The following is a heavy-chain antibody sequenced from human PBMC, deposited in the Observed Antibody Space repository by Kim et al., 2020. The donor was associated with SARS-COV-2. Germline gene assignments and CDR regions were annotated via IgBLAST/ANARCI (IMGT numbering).Heavy chain of an antibody. D-gene: IGHD6-13*01. V-gene: IGHV4-31*02. CDR3: ARARKQQGVMDAFDI. J-gene: IGHJ3*02. Sequence: NPSLKSRVTISVDTSNNQYSQKRSSVTAADTAVYYCARARKQQGVMDAFDIWGQGTMVTVSS.